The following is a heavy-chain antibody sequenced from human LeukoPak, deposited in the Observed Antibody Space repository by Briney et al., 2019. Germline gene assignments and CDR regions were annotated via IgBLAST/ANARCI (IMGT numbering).Heavy chain of an antibody. D-gene: IGHD6-13*01. V-gene: IGHV4-38-2*02. CDR1: GYSISSGYY. CDR3: ARARSGIAGFDP. Sequence: SETLSLTCTVCGYSISSGYYWGWIRQPPGKGLEWIGSIYHSGSTYYNPSLKSRVTISVDTSKNQFSLKLSSVTAADTAVYYCARARSGIAGFDPWGQGTLVTVSS. CDR2: IYHSGST. J-gene: IGHJ5*02.